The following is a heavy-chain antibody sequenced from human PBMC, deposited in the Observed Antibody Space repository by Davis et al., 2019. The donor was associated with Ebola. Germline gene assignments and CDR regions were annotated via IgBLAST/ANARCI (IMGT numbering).Heavy chain of an antibody. Sequence: PSETLSLTCTVSGDSMSHHYWTWIRQPAGKGLEWIGRMYTTGSPSYNPSFTGRLNMSIEMSKNQFSLRLSSVTAADTALYYCVRGGGTYYSYHYMDVWGNGTTVIVSS. CDR2: MYTTGSP. V-gene: IGHV4-4*07. CDR3: VRGGGTYYSYHYMDV. CDR1: GDSMSHHY. J-gene: IGHJ6*03.